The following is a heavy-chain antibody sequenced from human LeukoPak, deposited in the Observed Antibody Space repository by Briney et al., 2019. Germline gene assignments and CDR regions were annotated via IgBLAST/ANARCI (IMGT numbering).Heavy chain of an antibody. D-gene: IGHD5-24*01. CDR3: ARAPRWLQLFKNWYFDL. V-gene: IGHV4-34*01. Sequence: SETLSLTCAVYGGSFSGYYWSWIRQPPGKGLEWIGEINHSGSTNYNPSLKSRVTISVDTSKNQFSLKLSSVTAADTAVYYCARAPRWLQLFKNWYFDLWGRGTLVTVSS. J-gene: IGHJ2*01. CDR2: INHSGST. CDR1: GGSFSGYY.